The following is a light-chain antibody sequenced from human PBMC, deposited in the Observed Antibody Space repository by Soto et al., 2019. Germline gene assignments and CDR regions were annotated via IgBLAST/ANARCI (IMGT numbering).Light chain of an antibody. J-gene: IGKJ1*01. Sequence: DIQMTQSASTVSASVGDRGTITFLASQSISSWLAWYQQKPGKAPKLLIYDASSLQSGVPSRFSGSGSGTDFTLTISSLQPEDFASYFCQHTFNSPPWTFGQGTKVDI. V-gene: IGKV1-5*01. CDR3: QHTFNSPPWT. CDR1: QSISSW. CDR2: DAS.